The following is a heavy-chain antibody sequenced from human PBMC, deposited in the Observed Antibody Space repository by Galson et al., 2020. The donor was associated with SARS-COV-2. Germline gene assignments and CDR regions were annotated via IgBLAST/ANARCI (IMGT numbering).Heavy chain of an antibody. J-gene: IGHJ4*02. V-gene: IGHV1-18*01. CDR1: GYTFTSYG. D-gene: IGHD5-12*01. Sequence: ASVKVSCKASGYTFTSYGISWVRQATGQGLEWMGWISAYNGNTNYAQKLQGRVTMTTDTSTSTAYMELRSLRSDDTAVYYCASLGNSGYERHREEHGYWGQGTLVTVSS. CDR3: ASLGNSGYERHREEHGY. CDR2: ISAYNGNT.